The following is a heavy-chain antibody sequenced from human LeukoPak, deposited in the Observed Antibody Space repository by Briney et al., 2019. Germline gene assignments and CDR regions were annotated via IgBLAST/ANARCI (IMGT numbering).Heavy chain of an antibody. CDR3: AKDEQQLRFDY. V-gene: IGHV1-18*01. J-gene: IGHJ4*02. CDR2: ISVYNDNT. CDR1: GYTFTSYG. D-gene: IGHD6-13*01. Sequence: GASVKVSCKASGYTFTSYGITWVRQAPGQGLEWMGWISVYNDNTNYAQKFQGRVTMTTDTSTSTAYMELRSLRSDDTAVYYCAKDEQQLRFDYWGQGTLVTVSS.